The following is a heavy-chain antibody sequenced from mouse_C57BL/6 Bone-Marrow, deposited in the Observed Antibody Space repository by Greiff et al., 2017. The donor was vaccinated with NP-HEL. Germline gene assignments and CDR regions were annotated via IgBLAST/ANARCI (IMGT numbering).Heavy chain of an antibody. J-gene: IGHJ2*01. D-gene: IGHD2-10*02. Sequence: DVKLVESGGGLVKPGGSLKLSCAASGFTFSDYGMHWVRQAPEKGLEWVAYISSGSSTIYYADTVKGRFTISRDNAKNTLFLQMTSLRSEDTAMYYCARRRVWPFDYWGQGTTLTVSS. V-gene: IGHV5-17*01. CDR3: ARRRVWPFDY. CDR1: GFTFSDYG. CDR2: ISSGSSTI.